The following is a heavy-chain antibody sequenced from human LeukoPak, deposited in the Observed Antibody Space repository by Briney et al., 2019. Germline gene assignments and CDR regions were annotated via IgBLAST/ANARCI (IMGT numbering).Heavy chain of an antibody. J-gene: IGHJ3*02. CDR3: AKDPVLRFLEWFDAFDI. CDR1: GFTFSSYA. D-gene: IGHD3-3*01. Sequence: LTGGSLRLSCAASGFTFSSYAMSWVRQAPGKGLEWVSAISGSGGSTYYADSVKGRFTISRDNSKNTLYLQMNSLRAEDTAVYYCAKDPVLRFLEWFDAFDIWGQGTMVTVSS. CDR2: ISGSGGST. V-gene: IGHV3-23*01.